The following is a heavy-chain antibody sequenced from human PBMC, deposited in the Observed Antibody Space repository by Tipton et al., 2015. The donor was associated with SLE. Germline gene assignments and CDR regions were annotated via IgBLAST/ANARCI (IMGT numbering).Heavy chain of an antibody. J-gene: IGHJ5*02. CDR1: GGSISSYY. CDR2: IYYSGST. V-gene: IGHV4-59*01. CDR3: ARGRDSSGYYPYYYDP. Sequence: LRLSCTVSGGSISSYYWSWIRQPPGKGLEWIGYIYYSGSTNYNPSLKSRVTISVDTSKNQFSLKLSSVTAADTAVYYCARGRDSSGYYPYYYDPWGQGTLVTDSS. D-gene: IGHD3-22*01.